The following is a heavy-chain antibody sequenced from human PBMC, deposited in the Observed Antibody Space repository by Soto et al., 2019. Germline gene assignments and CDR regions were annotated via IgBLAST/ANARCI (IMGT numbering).Heavy chain of an antibody. V-gene: IGHV4-39*01. CDR1: GGSISSRTFW. CDR3: ARHPRDDYNYGGSGIFDY. D-gene: IGHD4-4*01. CDR2: MYYSGSS. Sequence: QLQLQGSGPGLVKPSETLSLTCSVSGGSISSRTFWWPWIRQPPGKGLEWMGDMYYSGSSYSSPSLKSRVTLSVDTSKNQLSLKLNSVTAADTAVYYCARHPRDDYNYGGSGIFDYWGQGTLVTVSS. J-gene: IGHJ4*02.